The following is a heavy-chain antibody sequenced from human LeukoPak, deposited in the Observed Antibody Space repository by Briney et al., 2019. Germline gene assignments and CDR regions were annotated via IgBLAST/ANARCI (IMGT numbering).Heavy chain of an antibody. D-gene: IGHD5-18*01. Sequence: QSGGSLRLSCAASGFTFSSYWMHWVRQAPGKGLVWVSRINSDGSSTSYADSVKGRFTISRDNAKNTLYLQMNSLRAEDTAVYYCAKGPIGSYGNGWFDPWGQGTLVTVSS. CDR1: GFTFSSYW. CDR3: AKGPIGSYGNGWFDP. J-gene: IGHJ5*02. V-gene: IGHV3-74*01. CDR2: INSDGSST.